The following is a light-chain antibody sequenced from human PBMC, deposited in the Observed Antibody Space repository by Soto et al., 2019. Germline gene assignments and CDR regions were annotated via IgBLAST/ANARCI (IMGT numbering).Light chain of an antibody. V-gene: IGLV1-40*01. Sequence: QSVLTQPPSVSGAPGQRVTISCTGSSSNIGAGYDVHWYQQLPGTAPKLLIYGNSNRPSGVPDRFSGSKSGTSASLAITGLQAEEEADYYCQSCDSSLSGSGVFGTGTKLTVL. J-gene: IGLJ1*01. CDR1: SSNIGAGYD. CDR2: GNS. CDR3: QSCDSSLSGSGV.